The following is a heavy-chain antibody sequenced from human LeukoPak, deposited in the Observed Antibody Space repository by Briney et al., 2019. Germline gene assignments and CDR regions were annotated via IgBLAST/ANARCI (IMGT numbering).Heavy chain of an antibody. Sequence: SGGSLRLSCAASGFTFSSYSMNWVRQAPGKGLEWVSSISSSSSYIYYADSVKGRFTTSRDNAKNSLYLQMNSLRAEDTAVYYCARDYDFWEIDYWGQGTLVTVSS. CDR1: GFTFSSYS. CDR2: ISSSSSYI. D-gene: IGHD3-3*01. CDR3: ARDYDFWEIDY. J-gene: IGHJ4*02. V-gene: IGHV3-21*01.